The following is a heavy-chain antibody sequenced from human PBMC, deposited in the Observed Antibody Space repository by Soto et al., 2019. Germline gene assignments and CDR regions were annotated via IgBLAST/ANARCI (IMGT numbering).Heavy chain of an antibody. CDR2: IWNDGSNK. CDR3: AKDRVATVAGYYYYGMDV. J-gene: IGHJ6*02. V-gene: IGHV3-33*03. CDR1: GFTFTYYA. Sequence: GGSLRLSCAASGFTFTYYAIHWVRQAPGKGLEWVAVIWNDGSNKYYVDSVKGRFTISRDNSENTVYMQMNSLGAAETAVYYCAKDRVATVAGYYYYGMDVWGRGTTVTVSS. D-gene: IGHD4-17*01.